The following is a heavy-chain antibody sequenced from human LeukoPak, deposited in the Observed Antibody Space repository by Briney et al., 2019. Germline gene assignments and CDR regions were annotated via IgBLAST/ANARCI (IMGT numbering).Heavy chain of an antibody. CDR3: ARGLGEGYPDH. J-gene: IGHJ4*02. V-gene: IGHV4-34*01. CDR1: GGSFSGSY. Sequence: SETLSLTCAVRGGSFSGSYWTWMRQTPGKGPEWIGENTHAGRTAYNPSFRSRATISVDTSHSQFSLQLSSVTAADTAVYYCARGLGEGYPDHWGQGTLVTVSS. CDR2: NTHAGRT. D-gene: IGHD5-24*01.